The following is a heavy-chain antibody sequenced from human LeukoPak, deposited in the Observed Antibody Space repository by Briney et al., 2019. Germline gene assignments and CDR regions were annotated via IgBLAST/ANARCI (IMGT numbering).Heavy chain of an antibody. V-gene: IGHV3-7*03. CDR3: ARDTGFWNDVNDY. D-gene: IGHD1-1*01. CDR1: GFTFSSYW. CDR2: IKQDGSEK. J-gene: IGHJ4*02. Sequence: PGGSLRLSCAASGFTFSSYWMSWVRQAPGKGLEWVANIKQDGSEKYYVDSVKGRFTISRDNAKNSLYLQVNSLRAEDTAVYYCARDTGFWNDVNDYWGQGTLVTVSS.